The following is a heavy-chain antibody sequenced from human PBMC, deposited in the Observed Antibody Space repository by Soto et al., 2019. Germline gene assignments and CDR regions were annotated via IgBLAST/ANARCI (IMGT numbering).Heavy chain of an antibody. CDR1: GFTFSSYA. CDR2: ISGSGGST. V-gene: IGHV3-23*01. Sequence: LRLSCAASGFTFSSYAMSWVRQAPGKGPKWVSAISGSGGSTYYADSVKGRFTISRDNSKNTLYLQMNSLRAEDTAVYYCAKDDNPYCGGDCPYFQHWGQGTLVTVSS. D-gene: IGHD2-21*02. J-gene: IGHJ1*01. CDR3: AKDDNPYCGGDCPYFQH.